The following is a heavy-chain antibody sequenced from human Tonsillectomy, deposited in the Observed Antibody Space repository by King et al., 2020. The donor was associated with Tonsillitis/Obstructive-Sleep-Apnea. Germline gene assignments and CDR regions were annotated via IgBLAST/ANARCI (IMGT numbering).Heavy chain of an antibody. CDR1: GGSISSYY. CDR3: ARGRGYSYSYYFDY. J-gene: IGHJ4*02. V-gene: IGHV4-59*01. D-gene: IGHD5-18*01. Sequence: VQLQESGPGLVKPSETLSLTCTVSGGSISSYYWSWIRQPPGKRLEWIGYIYYSGSTNYNPSPKSRVTTSVDTSKNQFSLKLSSVTAADTAVYYCARGRGYSYSYYFDYWGQGTLVTVSS. CDR2: IYYSGST.